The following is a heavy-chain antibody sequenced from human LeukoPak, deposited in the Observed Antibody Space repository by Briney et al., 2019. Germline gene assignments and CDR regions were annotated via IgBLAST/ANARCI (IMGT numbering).Heavy chain of an antibody. D-gene: IGHD4-17*01. CDR1: GFTFSSYS. CDR3: AKDRSAPRGVTTLFDS. V-gene: IGHV3-23*01. Sequence: PGGSLRLSCAASGFTFSSYSMNWVRQAPEKGLEWVSAISGSGGSTYYADSVKGRFTISRDNSKNTLYLQMNSLRVEDTAVYYCAKDRSAPRGVTTLFDSWGQGTLVTVSS. CDR2: ISGSGGST. J-gene: IGHJ4*02.